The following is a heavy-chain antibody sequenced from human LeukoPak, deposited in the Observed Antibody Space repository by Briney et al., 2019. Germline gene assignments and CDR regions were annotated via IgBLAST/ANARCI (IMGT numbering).Heavy chain of an antibody. V-gene: IGHV3-23*01. J-gene: IGHJ4*02. CDR2: ISGSGGST. D-gene: IGHD6-13*01. CDR3: ARDAGAGFDY. CDR1: GFTFSSYG. Sequence: GGSLRLSCAASGFTFSSYGMSWVRQAPGKGLELVSGISGSGGSTYYADSVKGRFTISRDNSKNTLYLQMNSLRAEDTAVYYCARDAGAGFDYWGQGTLVTVSS.